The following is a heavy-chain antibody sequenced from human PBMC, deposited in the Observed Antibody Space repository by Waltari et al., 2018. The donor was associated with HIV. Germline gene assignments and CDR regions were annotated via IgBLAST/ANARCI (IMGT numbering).Heavy chain of an antibody. D-gene: IGHD3-10*01. V-gene: IGHV3-48*03. CDR3: ARDLIPTGSD. J-gene: IGHJ4*02. CDR2: ISSSGSKI. Sequence: EVQLVESGGGLVQSGGSLRVSCAASGFTFSNYEMNWVRQTPGKGLEWVSYISSSGSKIYYADSVKGRFTISRDNAKNSLYLQMNSLRAEDTAVYYCARDLIPTGSDWGQGTLVTVSS. CDR1: GFTFSNYE.